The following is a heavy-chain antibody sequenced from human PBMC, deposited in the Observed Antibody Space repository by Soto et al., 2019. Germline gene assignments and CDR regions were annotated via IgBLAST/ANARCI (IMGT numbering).Heavy chain of an antibody. J-gene: IGHJ4*02. CDR2: IYYSGGT. V-gene: IGHV4-59*08. CDR3: AGHRKTAMVFES. Sequence: QAQLQESGPGLVKPSETLSLTCSVSGDSSSSDYWSWIRQPPGKGLEWIGYIYYSGGTYYNPSLKSRVPIAMDRSKRQVSLKLTSVSAADPAVYHCAGHRKTAMVFESWGQGTLVAVSS. D-gene: IGHD5-18*01. CDR1: GDSSSSDY.